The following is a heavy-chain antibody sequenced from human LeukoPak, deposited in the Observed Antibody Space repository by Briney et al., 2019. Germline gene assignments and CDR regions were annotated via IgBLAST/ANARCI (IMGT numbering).Heavy chain of an antibody. CDR3: AKRGVVIRVILVGFHKEAYYFDY. V-gene: IGHV3-23*01. D-gene: IGHD3-22*01. CDR2: ISDSGGRT. J-gene: IGHJ4*02. CDR1: GITLSNYG. Sequence: GGSLRLSCAVSGITLSNYGMSWVRQAPGKGLEWVAGISDSGGRTNYADSVKGRFTISRDNPKNTLYLQMNSLRAEDTAVYFCAKRGVVIRVILVGFHKEAYYFDYWGQGILVTVSS.